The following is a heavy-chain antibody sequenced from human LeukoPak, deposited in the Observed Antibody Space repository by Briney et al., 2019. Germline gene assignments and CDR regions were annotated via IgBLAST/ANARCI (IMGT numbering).Heavy chain of an antibody. CDR3: ARSFDYNLDY. D-gene: IGHD4-11*01. CDR2: INHSGST. V-gene: IGHV4-34*01. J-gene: IGHJ4*02. CDR1: GGSFSGYY. Sequence: PSETLSLTCAVYGGSFSGYYWSWIRQPPGKGLEWIGEINHSGSTNYNPSLKSRVTISVDTSKNQFSLKLSSVTAADTAVYYCARSFDYNLDYWGQGTLVTVSP.